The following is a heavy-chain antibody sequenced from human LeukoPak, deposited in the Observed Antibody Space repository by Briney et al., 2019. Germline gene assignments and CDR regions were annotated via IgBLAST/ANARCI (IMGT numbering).Heavy chain of an antibody. Sequence: SETLSLTCAVSGAPFSNFYWSWIRQYPGKGLEWIGEINHSGYTNYNPSLKSRVTISADTPKNQFSLKVNSVTAADTAVYYCARQLYGSDYWGQGTLVTVSS. CDR1: GAPFSNFY. J-gene: IGHJ4*02. D-gene: IGHD1-1*01. V-gene: IGHV4-34*01. CDR2: INHSGYT. CDR3: ARQLYGSDY.